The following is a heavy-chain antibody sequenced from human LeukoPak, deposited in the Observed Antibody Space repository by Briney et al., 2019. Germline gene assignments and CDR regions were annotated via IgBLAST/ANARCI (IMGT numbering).Heavy chain of an antibody. V-gene: IGHV3-20*04. CDR1: GFTFDDYG. Sequence: PGGSLRLSCAASGFTFDDYGMNWVRQAPGKGLEWVSGINWNGGSTSYADSVKGRFTISRDNAKNSLYLQMNSLRAEDTALYYCARDILRYYYYYMDVWGKGTTVTVSS. J-gene: IGHJ6*03. CDR2: INWNGGST. CDR3: ARDILRYYYYYMDV.